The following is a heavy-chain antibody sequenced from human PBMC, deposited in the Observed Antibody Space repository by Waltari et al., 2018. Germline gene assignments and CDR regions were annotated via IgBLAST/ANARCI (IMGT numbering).Heavy chain of an antibody. CDR2: IIPICGTA. V-gene: IGHV1-69*08. D-gene: IGHD6-19*01. CDR3: ARDPGSSGWLIRRGWFDP. CDR1: GGTFSSYA. J-gene: IGHJ5*02. Sequence: QVQLVQSGAEVKKPGSSVKVSCKASGGTFSSYAISWVRQAPGQGLEWMGRIIPICGTANYAQKFQGRVTITADKSTSTAYMELSSLRSEDTAVYYCARDPGSSGWLIRRGWFDPWGQGTLVTVSS.